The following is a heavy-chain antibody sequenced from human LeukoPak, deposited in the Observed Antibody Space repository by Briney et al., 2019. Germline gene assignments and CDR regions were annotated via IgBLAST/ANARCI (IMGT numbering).Heavy chain of an antibody. CDR1: GGSISSGDYY. V-gene: IGHV4-30-4*01. CDR3: ARESQYPTGSYYYYMDV. CDR2: IYYSGST. Sequence: SETLSLTCTVSGGSISSGDYYWSWIRQPPGKGLEWIGYIYYSGSTYYNPSLKSRVAMSVDTSKNQFSLKLSSVTAADTAVYYCARESQYPTGSYYYYMDVWGKGTTVTVSS. J-gene: IGHJ6*03. D-gene: IGHD1-14*01.